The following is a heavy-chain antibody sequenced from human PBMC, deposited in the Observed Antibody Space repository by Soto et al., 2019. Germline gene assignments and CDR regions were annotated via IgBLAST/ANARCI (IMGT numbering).Heavy chain of an antibody. CDR1: GGTFSSYA. J-gene: IGHJ6*02. D-gene: IGHD3-16*01. V-gene: IGHV1-69*13. CDR3: ARCGEGESNSNYYYYGMDV. CDR2: IIPIFGTA. Sequence: SVKVSCKASGGTFSSYAISWVRQAPGQGLEWMGGIIPIFGTANYAQKFQGRVTITADESTSTAYMELSSLRSEDTAVYYCARCGEGESNSNYYYYGMDVWGQGTTVTVSS.